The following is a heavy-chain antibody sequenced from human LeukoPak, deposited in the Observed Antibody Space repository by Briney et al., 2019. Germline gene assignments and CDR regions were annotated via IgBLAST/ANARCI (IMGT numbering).Heavy chain of an antibody. CDR3: ARGGVDIVATIYFDY. Sequence: GASVKVSCKASGYTFTGYYMHWVRQAPGQGLEWMGWINPNSGGTNYAQKFQGRVTMTRDTSISTAYMELSRLRSDDTVVYYCARGGVDIVATIYFDYWGQGTLVTVSS. CDR1: GYTFTGYY. CDR2: INPNSGGT. V-gene: IGHV1-2*02. J-gene: IGHJ4*02. D-gene: IGHD5-12*01.